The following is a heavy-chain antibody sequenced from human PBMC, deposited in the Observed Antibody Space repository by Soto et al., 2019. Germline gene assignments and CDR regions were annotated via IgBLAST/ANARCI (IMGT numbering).Heavy chain of an antibody. CDR2: IYYSGST. V-gene: IGHV4-59*01. CDR1: GGSISSYY. CDR3: ARVTVTGSGYFDY. Sequence: NPSETLSLTCTVSGGSISSYYWSWIRQPPGRGLEWIGYIYYSGSTNYNPSLKSRVTISVDTSKNQFSLKLSSVTAADTAVYYCARVTVTGSGYFDYWGQGTLVTVSS. D-gene: IGHD4-4*01. J-gene: IGHJ4*02.